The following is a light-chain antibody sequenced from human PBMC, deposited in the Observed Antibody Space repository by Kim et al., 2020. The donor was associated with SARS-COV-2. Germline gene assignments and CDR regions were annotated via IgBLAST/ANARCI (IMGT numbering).Light chain of an antibody. CDR3: QQYNNWPQT. J-gene: IGKJ2*01. Sequence: SVAPGERANLSCRASQSVSSNLAWYQQKPGQAPRLLIYVASTRATGIPARFSGSGSGTEFTLTISSLQSEDFAVYYCQQYNNWPQTFGQGTKLEI. CDR1: QSVSSN. CDR2: VAS. V-gene: IGKV3-15*01.